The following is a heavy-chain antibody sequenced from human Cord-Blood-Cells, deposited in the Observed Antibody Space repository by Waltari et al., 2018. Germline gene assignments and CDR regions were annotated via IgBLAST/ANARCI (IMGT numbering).Heavy chain of an antibody. CDR3: ARDPLTII. CDR1: GFTFRSYR. Sequence: EVQLVESGGGSVQRGGFLRLSCAAFGFTFRSYRLSWVRQAPGKGLEWGANIEQDGSEKYYVDSVKGRFTISRDNAKNSLYLQMNSLRAEDTAVYYCARDPLTIIWGQGTMVTVSS. V-gene: IGHV3-7*01. CDR2: IEQDGSEK. J-gene: IGHJ3*02.